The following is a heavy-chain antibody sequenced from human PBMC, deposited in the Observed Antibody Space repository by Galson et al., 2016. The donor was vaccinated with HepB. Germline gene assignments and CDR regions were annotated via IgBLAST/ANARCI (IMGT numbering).Heavy chain of an antibody. Sequence: SLRLSCAASGFTFSNYGMTWVRQAPGKGLEWVSTFTSDDITYYADSVKGRFTISRDNSKKMLYLQMNSLRGEDTAVYYCAKDLLRWAFDIWGQGTMVTVSS. J-gene: IGHJ3*02. D-gene: IGHD4-23*01. CDR3: AKDLLRWAFDI. CDR2: FTSDDIT. V-gene: IGHV3-23*01. CDR1: GFTFSNYG.